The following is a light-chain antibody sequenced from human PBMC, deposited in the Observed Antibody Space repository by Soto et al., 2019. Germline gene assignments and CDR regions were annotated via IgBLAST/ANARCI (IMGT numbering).Light chain of an antibody. V-gene: IGLV2-14*01. CDR1: SSDVGIYTH. J-gene: IGLJ1*01. Sequence: QSVLTQPASVSGSPGQSITISCTGTSSDVGIYTHVSWYQQHPGRAPKLIIYGFSNRPSGVSNRFSGSKSGNTASLTISGLQAADEADYYCNSYTSSTAYVFGTGTKVTVL. CDR3: NSYTSSTAYV. CDR2: GFS.